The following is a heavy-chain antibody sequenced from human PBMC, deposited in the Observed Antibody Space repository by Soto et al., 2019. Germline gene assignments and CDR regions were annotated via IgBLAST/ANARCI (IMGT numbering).Heavy chain of an antibody. CDR3: AREWFPSCIAVAAPPADYYGMDV. Sequence: ASVKVSCKASGYTFTSYGISWVRQAPGQGLEWMGWISAYNGNTNYAQKLQGRVTMTTATSTSTAYMELRSLRSDDTAVYYCAREWFPSCIAVAAPPADYYGMDVWGQGTTVTVSS. V-gene: IGHV1-18*01. D-gene: IGHD6-19*01. CDR2: ISAYNGNT. CDR1: GYTFTSYG. J-gene: IGHJ6*02.